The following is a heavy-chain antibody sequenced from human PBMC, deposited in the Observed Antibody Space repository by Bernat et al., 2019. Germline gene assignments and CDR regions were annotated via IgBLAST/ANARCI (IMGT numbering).Heavy chain of an antibody. D-gene: IGHD4-23*01. CDR1: GFTFSSYA. V-gene: IGHV3-23*01. J-gene: IGHJ4*02. CDR2: ISGSGDNT. Sequence: EVQLLESRGGLVQPGGSLRLSCAASGFTFSSYAMIWVRQAPGKGLEWVSVISGSGDNTYYAGSVKGRFTISRDNSKNTLYLQMNSLRAEDTAVYYCANAKGGNNFGTFDYWGRGTLVTVSS. CDR3: ANAKGGNNFGTFDY.